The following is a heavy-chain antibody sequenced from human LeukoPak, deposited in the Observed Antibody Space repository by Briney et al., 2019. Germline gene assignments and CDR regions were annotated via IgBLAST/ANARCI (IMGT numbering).Heavy chain of an antibody. J-gene: IGHJ2*01. CDR2: IYYSGST. V-gene: IGHV4-59*08. CDR1: GGSISSYC. CDR3: ARTEQQLATLDWYFDL. Sequence: SETLSLTGTVSGGSISSYCWSWIRQPPGKGLEWIGYIYYSGSTNYNPSLKSRVTISVDTSKNQFSLKLSSVTAADTAVYYCARTEQQLATLDWYFDLWGRGTLVTVSS. D-gene: IGHD6-13*01.